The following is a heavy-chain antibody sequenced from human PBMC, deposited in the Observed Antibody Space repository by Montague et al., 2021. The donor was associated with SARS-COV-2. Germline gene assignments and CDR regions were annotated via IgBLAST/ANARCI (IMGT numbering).Heavy chain of an antibody. CDR2: IDWDGDK. CDR1: GFSLSTSGMC. Sequence: PALVKPTQTLTLTCTFSGFSLSTSGMCMTWIRQPPGKALKWLARIDWDGDKNHNTSLKSRLTISKDTSKNLVVLTMTNMDPVDTATYYCARGPSDTYYYNGMDVWGRGTTVTVSS. CDR3: ARGPSDTYYYNGMDV. J-gene: IGHJ6*02. V-gene: IGHV2-70*11.